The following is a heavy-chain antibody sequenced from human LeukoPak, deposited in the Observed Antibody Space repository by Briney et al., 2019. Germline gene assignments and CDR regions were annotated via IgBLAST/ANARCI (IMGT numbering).Heavy chain of an antibody. D-gene: IGHD3-10*01. CDR1: GGSFSGYY. CDR3: ARRTGDSGTIHG. J-gene: IGHJ4*02. CDR2: INHSRST. V-gene: IGHV4-34*01. Sequence: PSETLSLTCAVYGGSFSGYYWSFIRQPPGKGREWIGEINHSRSTNYNPSLMGRVTLSVDTSRNQFSLKLTSVTAADTAVYYCARRTGDSGTIHGWGQGTLVTVSS.